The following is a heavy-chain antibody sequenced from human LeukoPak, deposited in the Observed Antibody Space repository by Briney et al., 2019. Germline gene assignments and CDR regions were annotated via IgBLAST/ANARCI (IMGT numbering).Heavy chain of an antibody. CDR1: GGSFSGYY. CDR3: ARGRRTNWFDP. Sequence: SETLSLTCAVYGGSFSGYYWSWIRQPPGKGLEWIGEINHSGSTNYNPSLKSRVTISVDTSKNQFSLKLSPVTAADTAVYYCARGRRTNWFDPWGQGTLVTVSS. CDR2: INHSGST. D-gene: IGHD1-1*01. V-gene: IGHV4-34*01. J-gene: IGHJ5*02.